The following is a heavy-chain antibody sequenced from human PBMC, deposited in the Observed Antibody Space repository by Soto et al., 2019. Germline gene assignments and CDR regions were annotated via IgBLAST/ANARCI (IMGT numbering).Heavy chain of an antibody. CDR2: ISYDGSNK. D-gene: IGHD3-3*01. Sequence: PGGSLRLSCAASGFTFSSYGMHWVRQAPGKGLEWVAVISYDGSNKYYADSVKGRFTISRDNSKNTLYLQMNSLRAEDTAVYYCAKDPYDFWSGYLVPAAYYYYGMDVWGQGTTVTVSS. CDR3: AKDPYDFWSGYLVPAAYYYYGMDV. CDR1: GFTFSSYG. V-gene: IGHV3-30*18. J-gene: IGHJ6*02.